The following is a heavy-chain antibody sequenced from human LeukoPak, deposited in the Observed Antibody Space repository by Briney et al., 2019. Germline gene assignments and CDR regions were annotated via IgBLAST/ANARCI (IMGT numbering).Heavy chain of an antibody. CDR1: GYTFTSYD. V-gene: IGHV1-69*06. CDR3: ARDLYYDSSGYAFDI. CDR2: IIPIFGTA. Sequence: SVKVSCKASGYTFTSYDINWVRQATGQGLEWMGGIIPIFGTANYAQKFQGRVTITADKSTSTAYMELSSLRSEDTAVYYCARDLYYDSSGYAFDIWGQGTMVTVSS. D-gene: IGHD3-22*01. J-gene: IGHJ3*02.